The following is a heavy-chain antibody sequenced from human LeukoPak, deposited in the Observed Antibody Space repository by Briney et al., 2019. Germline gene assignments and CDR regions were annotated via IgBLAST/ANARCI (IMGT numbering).Heavy chain of an antibody. Sequence: GGSLRLSCAASGLSFSSYTMNWVRQAPGKGLEWVSIISSSSSYIYYADSVKGRFTISRDNAKNALYLQMNSLRVEDTAVYYCARDGRCGGDCYASWGQGTLVTASS. D-gene: IGHD2-21*02. V-gene: IGHV3-21*01. CDR3: ARDGRCGGDCYAS. CDR2: ISSSSSYI. CDR1: GLSFSSYT. J-gene: IGHJ4*02.